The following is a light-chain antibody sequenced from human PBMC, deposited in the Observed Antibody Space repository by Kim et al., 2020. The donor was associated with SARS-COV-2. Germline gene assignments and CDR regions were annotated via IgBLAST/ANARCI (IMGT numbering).Light chain of an antibody. CDR2: DVS. V-gene: IGLV2-11*03. J-gene: IGLJ3*02. Sequence: GQSVTVSCTGTSSDVGGYNYVSWYQQHPGKAPKLMIYDVSKRPSGVPDRFSGSKSGNTASLTISGLQAEDEADYYCCSYAGSYTWVFGGGTKLTVL. CDR3: CSYAGSYTWV. CDR1: SSDVGGYNY.